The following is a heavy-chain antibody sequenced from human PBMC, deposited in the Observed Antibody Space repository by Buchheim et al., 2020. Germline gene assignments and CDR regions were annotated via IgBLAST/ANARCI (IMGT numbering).Heavy chain of an antibody. J-gene: IGHJ6*04. D-gene: IGHD6-6*01. Sequence: QVQLVESGGGVVQPGRSLRLSCAASGFTFSSYGMHWVRQAPGKGLEWVAVISYDGADEYYVDSVKGRLTISRDNSKRRVYLQMNSLRPEDTAVYYCAKDRYSRSALFNMDVWGKGT. CDR1: GFTFSSYG. CDR2: ISYDGADE. V-gene: IGHV3-30*18. CDR3: AKDRYSRSALFNMDV.